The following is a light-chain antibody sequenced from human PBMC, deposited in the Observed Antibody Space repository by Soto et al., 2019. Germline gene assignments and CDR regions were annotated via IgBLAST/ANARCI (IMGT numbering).Light chain of an antibody. V-gene: IGKV1-5*01. Sequence: IQITQSPSTLSASVGDRVTITCRASQSISTWLAWYQQQPGKAPKLLIYDASTLESGIPSRFSGSGSGTEFTLTISSLHPDDFATYYCQQYNTYSLTLGQGTKVDIK. J-gene: IGKJ1*01. CDR3: QQYNTYSLT. CDR1: QSISTW. CDR2: DAS.